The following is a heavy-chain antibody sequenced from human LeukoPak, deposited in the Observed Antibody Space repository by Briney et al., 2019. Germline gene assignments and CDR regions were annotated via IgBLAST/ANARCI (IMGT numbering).Heavy chain of an antibody. J-gene: IGHJ4*02. CDR2: IYHTGST. V-gene: IGHV4-38-2*01. Sequence: PSETLSLTCAVSGYSISSCWYWGWIRQPPGQVLECIAGIYHTGSTFYNPSLKSRVTISLDTSKKQIYLKLNSVTAADTAVYYCARVASNLFGYASFDFWGEGTVVTVS. CDR1: GYSISSCWY. CDR3: ARVASNLFGYASFDF. D-gene: IGHD3-16*01.